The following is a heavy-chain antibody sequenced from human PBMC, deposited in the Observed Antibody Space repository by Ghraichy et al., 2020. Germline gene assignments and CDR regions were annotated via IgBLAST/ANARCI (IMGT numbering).Heavy chain of an antibody. CDR3: ARAALRGEWELPTSSDF. Sequence: SETLSLTCTVSGYSISSGYYWAWIRQSPGKGLEWIGNIYPSGSTDYTPSLKSRVTISVDTSKNQFSLKLSSVTAADTAVYYCARAALRGEWELPTSSDFWGQGTLVTVSS. D-gene: IGHD1-26*01. V-gene: IGHV4-38-2*02. CDR2: IYPSGST. CDR1: GYSISSGYY. J-gene: IGHJ4*02.